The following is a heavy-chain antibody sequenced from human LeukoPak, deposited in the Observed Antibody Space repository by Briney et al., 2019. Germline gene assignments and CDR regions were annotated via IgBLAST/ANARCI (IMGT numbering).Heavy chain of an antibody. D-gene: IGHD3-9*01. CDR3: AKGSVSYEGLRYFDWLPLATNYYYYMDV. CDR1: GFTFSSYA. Sequence: GGSLRLSCAASGFTFSSYAMSWVRQAPGKGLEWVSAISGSGGSTYYADSVNSRTTISRDNSKNTLYLQMNSLRAEDTAVYYCAKGSVSYEGLRYFDWLPLATNYYYYMDVWGKGTTVTVSS. V-gene: IGHV3-23*01. J-gene: IGHJ6*03. CDR2: ISGSGGST.